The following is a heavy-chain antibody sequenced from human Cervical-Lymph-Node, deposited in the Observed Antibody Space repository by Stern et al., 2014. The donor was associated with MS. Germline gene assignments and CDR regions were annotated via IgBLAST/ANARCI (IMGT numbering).Heavy chain of an antibody. Sequence: HVQLVQSGAEVMKPGSSVKVSCKASGGTFSSHAINWVRQAPGQGLEWVGGIIPILDTPNYARKFRGRVTITSDESTSTAHLALSSLRSDDSAVYYCATPAAVTVGSMDVWGQGTTVIVSS. CDR2: IIPILDTP. V-gene: IGHV1-69*01. J-gene: IGHJ6*02. D-gene: IGHD2-21*02. CDR1: GGTFSSHA. CDR3: ATPAAVTVGSMDV.